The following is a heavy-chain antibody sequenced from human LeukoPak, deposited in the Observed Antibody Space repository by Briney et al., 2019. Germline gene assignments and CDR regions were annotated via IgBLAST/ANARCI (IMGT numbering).Heavy chain of an antibody. Sequence: SETLSLTCTVSGGSITSGGYYWTRIRQPAGKGLEWLVRIHTSGSANYIPSLKSRVAISLDTSKNQFSLKLSSVTAADTAVYYCARRVAATSFRDCWGQGTLVTVSS. CDR2: IHTSGSA. D-gene: IGHD6-19*01. CDR1: GGSITSGGYY. CDR3: ARRVAATSFRDC. V-gene: IGHV4-61*02. J-gene: IGHJ4*02.